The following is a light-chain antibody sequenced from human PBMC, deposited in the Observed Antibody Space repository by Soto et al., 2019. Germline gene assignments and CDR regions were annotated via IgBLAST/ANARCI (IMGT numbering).Light chain of an antibody. V-gene: IGKV2-28*01. J-gene: IGKJ1*01. CDR3: MQALQTPRT. CDR1: QSLLHSNGDTY. Sequence: DIVMAQYPLSLPVTRGEPASISCRYSQSLLHSNGDTYVEWYLQKPGQSPQLLIYLRSLRAAGVPDRFSGGGSGTDFTLKIRRVEAEDVGVYYCMQALQTPRTFGQGTKGDIK. CDR2: LRS.